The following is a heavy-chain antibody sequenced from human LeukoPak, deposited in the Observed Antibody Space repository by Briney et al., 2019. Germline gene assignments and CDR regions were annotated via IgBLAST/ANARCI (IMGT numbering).Heavy chain of an antibody. CDR1: GGTFSSYA. CDR2: ISPIFGTA. Sequence: SVKVSCKASGGTFSSYAISWVRQAPGQGLEWMGGISPIFGTAKYAQKFQGRVTITADKSTSTAYMELSSLRSEDTAVYYCTRGGDDYVWGSYRYTGWFDPWGQGTLVTVSS. J-gene: IGHJ5*02. CDR3: TRGGDDYVWGSYRYTGWFDP. D-gene: IGHD3-16*02. V-gene: IGHV1-69*06.